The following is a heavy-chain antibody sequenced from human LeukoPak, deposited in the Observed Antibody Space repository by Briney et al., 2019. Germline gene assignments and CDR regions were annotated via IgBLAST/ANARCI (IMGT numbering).Heavy chain of an antibody. J-gene: IGHJ4*02. CDR2: IDPSDSYT. CDR1: GYSFTSYW. Sequence: KTGESLKISCKGSGYSFTSYWISWVRQMPGKGLEWMGRIDPSDSYTKYRPSFQGHVTISADKSISTAYLQWSSLKASDTAMYYCARNGEDTVMAHHDCWGQGTVVTVSS. D-gene: IGHD5-18*01. V-gene: IGHV5-10-1*01. CDR3: ARNGEDTVMAHHDC.